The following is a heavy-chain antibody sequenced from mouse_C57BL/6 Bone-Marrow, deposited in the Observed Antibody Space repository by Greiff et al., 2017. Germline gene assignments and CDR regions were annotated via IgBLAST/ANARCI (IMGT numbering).Heavy chain of an antibody. CDR3: ARDESYGRVLYYAMDY. D-gene: IGHD1-1*01. V-gene: IGHV2-9-1*01. CDR2: IWTGGGT. J-gene: IGHJ4*01. Sequence: VQLQQSGPGLVAPSQSLSITCTVSGFSLTSYAISWVRQPPGKGLEWLGVIWTGGGTNYNSALKSRLSISKDNSKSQVFLKMNSLQTDDTARYYCARDESYGRVLYYAMDYWGQGTSVTVSS. CDR1: GFSLTSYA.